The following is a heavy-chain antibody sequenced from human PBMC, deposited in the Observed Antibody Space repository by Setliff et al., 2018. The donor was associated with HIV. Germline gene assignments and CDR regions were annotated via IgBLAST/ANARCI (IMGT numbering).Heavy chain of an antibody. D-gene: IGHD2-2*01. J-gene: IGHJ6*03. CDR3: ARGLGRGSSEYYYYYYYMDV. CDR1: GDSVSSYY. CDR2: FYYSGGT. Sequence: PSETLSLTCAVSGDSVSSYYWTWIRQPPGKGLEWIGYFYYSGGTRYNPSLESRVTISVDMSKNQFSLKPGSVTAADTAVYYCARGLGRGSSEYYYYYYYMDVWGKGTTVTVSS. V-gene: IGHV4-59*02.